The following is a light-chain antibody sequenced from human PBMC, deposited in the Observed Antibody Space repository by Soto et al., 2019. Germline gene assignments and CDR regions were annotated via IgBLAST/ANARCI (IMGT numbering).Light chain of an antibody. CDR2: AAS. CDR3: QQYYSYPST. CDR1: QGISSY. V-gene: IGKV1-8*01. J-gene: IGKJ1*01. Sequence: IRMTQSPSSLSASTGDRVTISCRASQGISSYLDWYQQKPWKAPKLLIYAASTLKSGVPSRFSGSGSGQYFNHTISLQQSEDFQTYCRQQYYSYPSTFGQGTKVEIK.